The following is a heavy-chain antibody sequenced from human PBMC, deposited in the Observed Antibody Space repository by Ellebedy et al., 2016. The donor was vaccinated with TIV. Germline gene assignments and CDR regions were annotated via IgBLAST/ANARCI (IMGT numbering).Heavy chain of an antibody. CDR2: IYQDGSRR. Sequence: GESLKISCGASRFSFRNYWMIWVRQAPGKGLEWVANIYQDGSRRFYLDFVKGRFTISRDNAKKSLYLQMNSLRVEDTAVYYCTREGAYGDFSPGQYGMDVWGQGTTVSVS. V-gene: IGHV3-7*03. D-gene: IGHD4-17*01. CDR3: TREGAYGDFSPGQYGMDV. CDR1: RFSFRNYW. J-gene: IGHJ6*02.